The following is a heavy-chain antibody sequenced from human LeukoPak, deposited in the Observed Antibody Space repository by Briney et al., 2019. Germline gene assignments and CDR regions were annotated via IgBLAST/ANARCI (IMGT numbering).Heavy chain of an antibody. V-gene: IGHV4-39*07. CDR1: GGSIRSSSYY. J-gene: IGHJ4*02. CDR3: ATYDYNGSGFSLRHW. D-gene: IGHD3-22*01. CDR2: MYYTGST. Sequence: PSETLSLTCIVSGGSIRSSSYYWGWIRQPPGKGLEWIGSMYYTGSTYYNPSLKTRVTISVDTSKNQFSLKLTSVTAADTAVYYCATYDYNGSGFSLRHWWGQGTLVTVSS.